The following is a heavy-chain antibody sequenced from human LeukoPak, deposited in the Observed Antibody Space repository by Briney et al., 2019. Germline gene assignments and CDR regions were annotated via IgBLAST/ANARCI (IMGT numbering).Heavy chain of an antibody. J-gene: IGHJ3*02. CDR1: GFNFKNYA. CDR3: ARSGYCAGGNCYQGAFDI. Sequence: GGSLRLSCAASGFNFKNYAMTWVRQAPGKGLEWVSGISASGGATFYEDSVKGRFTISRDNSKKTLYLQMNSLGADDTALYYCARSGYCAGGNCYQGAFDIWGQGTMVTVSS. V-gene: IGHV3-23*01. D-gene: IGHD2-15*01. CDR2: ISASGGAT.